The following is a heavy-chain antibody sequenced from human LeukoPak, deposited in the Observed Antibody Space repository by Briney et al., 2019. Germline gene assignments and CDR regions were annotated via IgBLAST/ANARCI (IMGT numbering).Heavy chain of an antibody. D-gene: IGHD3-16*02. CDR1: GFTVSTNS. Sequence: GESLKISCTVSGFTVSTNSMSWVRQAPGKGLEWVSFIYSDNTHYSDSVKGRFTISRDNSKNTLYLQMNSLRAEDTAVYYCAKDSYYDYVWGSYRYTNQFDYWGQGTLVTVSS. CDR2: IYSDNT. CDR3: AKDSYYDYVWGSYRYTNQFDY. V-gene: IGHV3-53*01. J-gene: IGHJ4*02.